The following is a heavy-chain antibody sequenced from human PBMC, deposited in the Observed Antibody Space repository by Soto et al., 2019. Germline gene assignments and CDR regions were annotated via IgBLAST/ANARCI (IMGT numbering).Heavy chain of an antibody. CDR3: ARARGGDSGDYASLFDR. CDR1: GGSVSIGDYL. CDR2: IHVSGNT. V-gene: IGHV4-30-4*01. J-gene: IGHJ5*02. Sequence: VQLQESGPGLVTPSQTLSLTCTVFGGSVSIGDYLWSWIRQRPGKGLGWIGYIHVSGNTYYNPSLKSRVTISLDTSKNQFSLKVTSMTAADTAVYFCARARGGDSGDYASLFDRWGQGNLVTVSS. D-gene: IGHD4-17*01.